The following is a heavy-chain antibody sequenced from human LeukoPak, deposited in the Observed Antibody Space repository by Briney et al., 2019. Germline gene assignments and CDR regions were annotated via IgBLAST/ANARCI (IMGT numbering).Heavy chain of an antibody. CDR2: INWNGGST. CDR3: ARLLSGYYYDY. CDR1: GFTFDDYG. V-gene: IGHV3-20*04. D-gene: IGHD3-22*01. Sequence: GGSLRLSCAASGFTFDDYGMTWVRQAPGKGLEWVSGINWNGGSTGYADSVKGRFTISRDNAKNSLYLQMNSLRAEDTALYYCARLLSGYYYDYWGQGTLVTASS. J-gene: IGHJ4*02.